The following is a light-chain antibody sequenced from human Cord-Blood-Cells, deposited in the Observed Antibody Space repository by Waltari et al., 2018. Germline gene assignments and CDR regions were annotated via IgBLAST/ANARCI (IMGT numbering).Light chain of an antibody. CDR1: QSVLYSSKPKNS. Sequence: EIVMTQSPDSLAVSLGERATINCKSSQSVLYSSKPKNSFAWFQQKPGQSPKLFVYWASTRESGVPGRFSGSGSGTDCTLTIGSLQAEDVAVYYCQQYYSTPFTFSGRTKVEIK. CDR2: WAS. V-gene: IGKV4-1*01. J-gene: IGKJ4*01. CDR3: QQYYSTPFT.